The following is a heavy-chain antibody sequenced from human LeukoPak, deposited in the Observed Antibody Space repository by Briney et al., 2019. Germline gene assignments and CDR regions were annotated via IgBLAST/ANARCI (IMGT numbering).Heavy chain of an antibody. V-gene: IGHV3-11*01. CDR3: ARNIGAFDP. Sequence: PGGSLRLSCAASGFTFSDYYMSWIRQAPGRGLEWVSYISAGGSAVYYADSVKGRFTISRDNAKNSLYLQMNNLRAEDTAVYYCARNIGAFDPWGQGTLVTVSS. CDR2: ISAGGSAV. J-gene: IGHJ5*02. D-gene: IGHD1-26*01. CDR1: GFTFSDYY.